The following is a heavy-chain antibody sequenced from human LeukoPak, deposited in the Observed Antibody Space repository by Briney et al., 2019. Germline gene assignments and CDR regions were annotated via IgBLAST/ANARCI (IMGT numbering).Heavy chain of an antibody. J-gene: IGHJ3*02. CDR1: GFTFSNYS. CDR3: ARSTVVIGGDFDI. D-gene: IGHD4-17*01. Sequence: KAGGSLRLSCADSGFTFSNYSMNWVRQAPGKGLEWVSSISRSSTFIYYADSVKGRVTTSRDNAKNSLYLQMNSLTAEDTAVYYCARSTVVIGGDFDIWGQGTMVTVSS. V-gene: IGHV3-21*01. CDR2: ISRSSTFI.